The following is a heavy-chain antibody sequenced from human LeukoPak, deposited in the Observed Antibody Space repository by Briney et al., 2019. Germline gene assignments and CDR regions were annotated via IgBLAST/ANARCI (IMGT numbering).Heavy chain of an antibody. J-gene: IGHJ4*02. CDR2: IKQNGSQK. CDR1: GFSFSGIW. D-gene: IGHD2-15*01. Sequence: PGLSLRLSCVASGFSFSGIWMNWVRQTPGKGLEWVANIKQNGSQKFSVESVKGRFNISIDTAKKSVHLQMNSLRVEDTAVYYCVRGGPEFLDFDYWGQGTLVTVSS. CDR3: VRGGPEFLDFDY. V-gene: IGHV3-7*01.